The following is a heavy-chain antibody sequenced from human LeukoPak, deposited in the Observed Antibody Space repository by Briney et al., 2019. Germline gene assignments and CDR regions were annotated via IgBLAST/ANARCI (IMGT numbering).Heavy chain of an antibody. CDR1: GGSISSGGYY. CDR2: IYYSGST. D-gene: IGHD3-22*01. Sequence: SETLSLTCTVSGGSISSGGYYWSWIRQHPGKGLEWIGYIYYSGSTYYNPSLKSRVTISVDTSKNQFSLKLSSVTAADTAVYCCAREKVSVSSYYYDSSGYPYAFDIWGQGTTVTVSS. J-gene: IGHJ3*02. CDR3: AREKVSVSSYYYDSSGYPYAFDI. V-gene: IGHV4-31*03.